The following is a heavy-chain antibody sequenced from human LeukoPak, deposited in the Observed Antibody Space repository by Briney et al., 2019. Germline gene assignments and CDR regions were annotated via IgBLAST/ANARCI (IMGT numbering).Heavy chain of an antibody. D-gene: IGHD1-1*01. CDR2: IGTASDT. Sequence: GGSLRLSCAASGFTFSSFDMHWVRQPTGQGLDWVSAIGTASDTYYPGSVEGRFTLSRDNAKNSLYLQMNSLTAGDTAVYYCARGPPRGKYYYMDVWGKGTTVTVSS. CDR3: ARGPPRGKYYYMDV. V-gene: IGHV3-13*01. J-gene: IGHJ6*03. CDR1: GFTFSSFD.